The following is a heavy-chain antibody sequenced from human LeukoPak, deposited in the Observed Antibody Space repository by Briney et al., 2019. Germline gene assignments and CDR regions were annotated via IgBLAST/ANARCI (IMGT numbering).Heavy chain of an antibody. V-gene: IGHV5-51*01. Sequence: KPGESLKISCKASGYSVTSYWIAWVRQMPGKGLEWMGIIYPGDSDTRYSPSFQGQVTISADKSISTAYLQWSSLKASDTAMYYCARQSPGIAVAGTEFDYWGQGTLVTVSS. CDR1: GYSVTSYW. CDR2: IYPGDSDT. CDR3: ARQSPGIAVAGTEFDY. D-gene: IGHD6-19*01. J-gene: IGHJ4*02.